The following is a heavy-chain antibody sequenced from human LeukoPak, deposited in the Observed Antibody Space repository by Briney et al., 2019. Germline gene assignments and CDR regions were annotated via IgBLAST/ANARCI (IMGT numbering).Heavy chain of an antibody. CDR2: FYYTGST. CDR3: AMSRYGKFDY. D-gene: IGHD4-17*01. CDR1: GGSINGYY. V-gene: IGHV4-59*12. J-gene: IGHJ4*02. Sequence: PSETLSLTCTVSGGSINGYYWRWIRQSPGKGRESLGYFYYTGSTNYNPSLKGRVTISVDTSKNQFYLKLSSVTAADTAVYYCAMSRYGKFDYWGQGTLVTVSS.